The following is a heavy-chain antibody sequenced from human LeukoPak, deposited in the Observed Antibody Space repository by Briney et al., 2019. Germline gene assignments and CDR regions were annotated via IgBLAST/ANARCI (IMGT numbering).Heavy chain of an antibody. Sequence: GGSLRLSCAASGFTFSSYAMHWVRQAPGKGLEWVSGISWNSGSIGYADSVKGRFTISRDNAKNSLYLQMNSLRAEDTALYYCTKAAWFGEPTDYFDYWGQGTLVTVSS. CDR2: ISWNSGSI. CDR1: GFTFSSYA. D-gene: IGHD3-10*01. V-gene: IGHV3-9*01. CDR3: TKAAWFGEPTDYFDY. J-gene: IGHJ4*02.